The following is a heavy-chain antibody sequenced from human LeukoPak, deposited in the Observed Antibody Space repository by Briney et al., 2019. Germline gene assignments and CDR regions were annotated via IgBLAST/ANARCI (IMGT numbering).Heavy chain of an antibody. V-gene: IGHV3-9*03. J-gene: IGHJ3*02. D-gene: IGHD3-22*01. CDR3: ATGRGMIDHNAFDI. CDR2: ISWNSGSI. CDR1: GFTFDDYA. Sequence: PGGSLRLSCAASGFTFDDYAMHWVRQAPGKGLEWVSGISWNSGSIGYADSVKGRFTISRDNAKNSLYLQMNSLRAEDMALYCCATGRGMIDHNAFDIWGQGTMVTVSS.